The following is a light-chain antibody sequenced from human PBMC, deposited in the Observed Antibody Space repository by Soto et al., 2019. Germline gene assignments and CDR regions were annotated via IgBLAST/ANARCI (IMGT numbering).Light chain of an antibody. CDR3: QQYDTDWT. V-gene: IGKV1-5*01. J-gene: IGKJ1*01. CDR2: DAS. Sequence: DIQMTQPPSTLAASIGDRVNITCRASQNIHTWLAWYQQRPGKAPKLLIYDASTLESGVPSRFSGGGSGTEFSLTVSILQPDEFATYYCQQYDTDWTFGLGTKLEIK. CDR1: QNIHTW.